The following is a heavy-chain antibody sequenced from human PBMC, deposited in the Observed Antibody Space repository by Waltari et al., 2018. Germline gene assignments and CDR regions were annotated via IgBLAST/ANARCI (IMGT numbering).Heavy chain of an antibody. D-gene: IGHD4-4*01. J-gene: IGHJ4*02. CDR1: GFTFSNAW. CDR3: TTRGGEVTVTDY. Sequence: EVQLVESGGGLVKPGGSLRLSCAASGFTFSNAWMSWVRQAPGKGLEWVGRIKSKTDGGTTDYAAPVKGRFTISRDDSKNTLYLQMNSLKTEDTAGYYCTTRGGEVTVTDYWGQGTLVTVSS. CDR2: IKSKTDGGTT. V-gene: IGHV3-15*01.